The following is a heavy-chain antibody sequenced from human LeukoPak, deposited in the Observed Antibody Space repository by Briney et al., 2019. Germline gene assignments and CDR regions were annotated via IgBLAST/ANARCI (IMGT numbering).Heavy chain of an antibody. D-gene: IGHD3-22*01. Sequence: GGSLRLSCAASGFTFSSYGMHWVRQAPGKGLEWVAVISYDGSNKYYADSVKGRFTISRDNPKNTLYLQMNSLRAEDTAVYYCAKDTYYYDSSGYYRGMDYWGQGTLVTVSS. CDR1: GFTFSSYG. CDR2: ISYDGSNK. CDR3: AKDTYYYDSSGYYRGMDY. V-gene: IGHV3-30*18. J-gene: IGHJ4*02.